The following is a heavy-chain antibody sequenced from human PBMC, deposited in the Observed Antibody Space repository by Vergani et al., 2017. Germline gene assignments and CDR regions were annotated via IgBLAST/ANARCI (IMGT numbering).Heavy chain of an antibody. CDR1: GFTFSSYG. CDR3: ATLGYCSSTSCYRSHRYYMDV. CDR2: IRYDGSNK. Sequence: QVQLVESGGGVVQPGGSLRLSCAASGFTFSSYGMHWVRQAPGKGLEWVAFIRYDGSNKYYADSVKGRFTISRDNSKNTLYLQMNSLRAEDTAVYYCATLGYCSSTSCYRSHRYYMDVWGKGTTVTVSS. V-gene: IGHV3-30*02. J-gene: IGHJ6*03. D-gene: IGHD2-2*01.